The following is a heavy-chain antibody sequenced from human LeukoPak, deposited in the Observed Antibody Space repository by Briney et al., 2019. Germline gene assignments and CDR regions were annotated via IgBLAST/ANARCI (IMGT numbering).Heavy chain of an antibody. CDR3: ARAVSGRFDY. Sequence: SETLSLTCTVSGGSASSSRNYWVWVRQPPGKGLEWIGTIRYSGSTYYNSSLKSRVAISGDTSKEQLSLILSSVTAADTAIYYCARAVSGRFDYWGQGTLVTVSS. CDR1: GGSASSSRNY. V-gene: IGHV4-39*01. CDR2: IRYSGST. D-gene: IGHD6-19*01. J-gene: IGHJ4*02.